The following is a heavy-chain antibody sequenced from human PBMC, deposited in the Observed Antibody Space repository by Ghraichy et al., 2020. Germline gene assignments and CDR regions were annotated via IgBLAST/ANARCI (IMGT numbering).Heavy chain of an antibody. D-gene: IGHD2-8*02. CDR3: AKGTGGWSNFDH. V-gene: IGHV3-23*01. CDR2: VGVSGASG. Sequence: GGSLRLSCAASGFTFNTNAMSWVRQAPGKGLETVAFVGVSGASGEYADSVKGRFTISRDDSKNTLYLQMSSLRVEDTALYYCAKGTGGWSNFDHWGQGTPVTVSS. J-gene: IGHJ4*02. CDR1: GFTFNTNA.